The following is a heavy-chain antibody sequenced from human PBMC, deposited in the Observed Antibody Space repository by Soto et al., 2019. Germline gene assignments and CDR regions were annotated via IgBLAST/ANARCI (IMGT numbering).Heavy chain of an antibody. D-gene: IGHD2-21*01. J-gene: IGHJ4*02. V-gene: IGHV1-18*01. CDR3: VRYAGQQSQGDV. CDR1: GYTFVSHG. Sequence: DSVKVCCKASGYTFVSHGISWVRQAPGQVFEWMGWISADNDNGNSAQKFQDRVTMTIETSTNTAYMELRNLTSDDTALYYCVRYAGQQSQGDVRGQGPMETVSS. CDR2: ISADNDNG.